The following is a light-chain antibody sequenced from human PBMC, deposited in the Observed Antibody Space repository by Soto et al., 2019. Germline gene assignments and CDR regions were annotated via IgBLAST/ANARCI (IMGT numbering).Light chain of an antibody. J-gene: IGLJ1*01. CDR2: EVS. V-gene: IGLV2-18*01. Sequence: QSVLTQPPSVSGSPGQSVTISCTGTSSDVGSYNRVSWYQQSPGTAPKLVIYEVSNRPSGVPDRFSGSKSGNTASLTISGLQAEDEADYYCSLYTSFTTDVFGTGTKLTVL. CDR3: SLYTSFTTDV. CDR1: SSDVGSYNR.